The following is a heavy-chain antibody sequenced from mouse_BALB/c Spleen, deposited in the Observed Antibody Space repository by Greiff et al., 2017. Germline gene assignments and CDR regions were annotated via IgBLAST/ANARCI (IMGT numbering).Heavy chain of an antibody. Sequence: VQLQQSGAELVRPGASVTLSCKASGYTFTDYEMHWVKQTPVHGLEWIGAIDPETGGTAYNQKFKGKATLTADKSSSTAYMELRSLTSEDSAVYYCTRLDTPYYFDYWGQGTTLTVSS. J-gene: IGHJ2*01. V-gene: IGHV1-15*01. D-gene: IGHD5-1-1*01. CDR1: GYTFTDYE. CDR2: IDPETGGT. CDR3: TRLDTPYYFDY.